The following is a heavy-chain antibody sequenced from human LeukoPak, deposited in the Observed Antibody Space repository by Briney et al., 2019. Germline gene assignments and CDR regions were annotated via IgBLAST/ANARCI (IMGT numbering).Heavy chain of an antibody. CDR1: GGSISSYY. Sequence: SETLSLTCTVSGGSISSYYWSRIRQPPGKGLEWIGYIYYSGSTYYNPSLKSRVTISVDTSKNQFSLKLSSVTAADTAVYCCARDEGFGELLYPHYGMDVWGQGTTVTVSS. D-gene: IGHD3-10*01. J-gene: IGHJ6*02. CDR3: ARDEGFGELLYPHYGMDV. V-gene: IGHV4-59*12. CDR2: IYYSGST.